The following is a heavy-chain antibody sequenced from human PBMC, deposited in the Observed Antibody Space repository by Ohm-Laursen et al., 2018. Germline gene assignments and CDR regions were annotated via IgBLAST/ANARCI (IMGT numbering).Heavy chain of an antibody. V-gene: IGHV4-4*07. CDR3: ARDDCSRSSCYFWASDY. CDR1: GGSISSYY. D-gene: IGHD2-2*01. CDR2: IYTSGST. Sequence: TLSLTCTVSGGSISSYYWSWIRQPAGKGLEWIGRIYTSGSTNYNPSLKSRVTMSVDTSKNQFSLKLSSVTAADTAVYYCARDDCSRSSCYFWASDYWGQGTLVTVSS. J-gene: IGHJ4*02.